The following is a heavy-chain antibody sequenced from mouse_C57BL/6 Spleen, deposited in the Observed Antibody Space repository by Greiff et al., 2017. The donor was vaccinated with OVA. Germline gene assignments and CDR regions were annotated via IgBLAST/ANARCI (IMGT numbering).Heavy chain of an antibody. D-gene: IGHD2-5*01. J-gene: IGHJ3*01. CDR2: IDPSDSET. V-gene: IGHV1-52*01. CDR3: ARSSYSNSWFAY. CDR1: GYTFTSYW. Sequence: LQQPGAELVRPGSSVKLSCKASGYTFTSYWMHWVKQRPIQGLEWIGNIDPSDSETHYNQKFKDKATLTVDKSSSTAYMQLSSLTSEDSAVYYCARSSYSNSWFAYWGQGTLVTVSA.